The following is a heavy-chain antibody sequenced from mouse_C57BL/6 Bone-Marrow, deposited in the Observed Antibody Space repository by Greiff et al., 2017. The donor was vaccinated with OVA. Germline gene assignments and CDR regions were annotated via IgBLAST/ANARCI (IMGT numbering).Heavy chain of an antibody. J-gene: IGHJ1*03. D-gene: IGHD1-1*01. CDR2: IYPGDGDT. Sequence: VKLQESGAELVKPGASVKISCKASGYAFSSYWMNWVKQRPGKGLEWIGQIYPGDGDTNYNGKFKGKATLTADKSSSTAYMQLSSLTSEDSAVYFCAPYYYGSTLYFDVWGTGTTVTVSS. CDR3: APYYYGSTLYFDV. CDR1: GYAFSSYW. V-gene: IGHV1-80*01.